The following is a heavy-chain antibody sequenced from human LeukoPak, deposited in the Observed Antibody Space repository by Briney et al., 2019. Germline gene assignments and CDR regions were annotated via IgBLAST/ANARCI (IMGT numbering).Heavy chain of an antibody. V-gene: IGHV3-49*03. CDR2: IRSKAYGGTT. J-gene: IGHJ4*02. Sequence: GGSLRLSCTASGFTFGDYAMSWFRQAPGKGLEWVGFIRSKAYGGTTEYAASVKGRFTISRDDSKSIAYLQMNSLKTEDTAVYYCTRDRIAAAGTDFDYWGQGTLVTVSS. CDR3: TRDRIAAAGTDFDY. D-gene: IGHD6-13*01. CDR1: GFTFGDYA.